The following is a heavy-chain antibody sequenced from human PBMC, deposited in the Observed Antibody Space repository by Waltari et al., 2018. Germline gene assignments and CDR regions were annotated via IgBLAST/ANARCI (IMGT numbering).Heavy chain of an antibody. V-gene: IGHV4-34*01. Sequence: QVQLQQWGAGLLKPSENLSLTCAVHGGSFSGYYWSWIRQPPGKGLEWIGEINHSGSTNYNPSLKSRVTISVDTSKNQFSLKLSSVTAADTAVYYCARGGVRGYYFDYWGQGTLVTVSS. J-gene: IGHJ4*02. CDR2: INHSGST. D-gene: IGHD3-10*01. CDR3: ARGGVRGYYFDY. CDR1: GGSFSGYY.